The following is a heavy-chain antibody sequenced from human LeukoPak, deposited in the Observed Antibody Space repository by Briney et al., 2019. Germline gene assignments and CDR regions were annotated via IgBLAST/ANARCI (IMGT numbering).Heavy chain of an antibody. Sequence: SEALSLTCTVSGGSITSGSYFWTWIRQPAGKGLEWLGRMQTNGNTNYNPSLKSRVAISIDTSKNQFSLQLSSVTAADTAVYYCARGLSNAWEVQAYWGQGTLVTVSS. J-gene: IGHJ4*02. CDR3: ARGLSNAWEVQAY. CDR2: MQTNGNT. CDR1: GGSITSGSYF. D-gene: IGHD1-26*01. V-gene: IGHV4-61*02.